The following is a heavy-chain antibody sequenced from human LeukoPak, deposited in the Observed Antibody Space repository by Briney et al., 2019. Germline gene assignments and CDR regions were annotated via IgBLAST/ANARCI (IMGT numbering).Heavy chain of an antibody. CDR3: ACIAVAGTGSDY. J-gene: IGHJ4*02. CDR2: ISGSGGST. D-gene: IGHD6-19*01. Sequence: QPGGSLRLSCAASGFTFTSYAMSWVRQAPGKGLESVSVISGSGGSTYYVDSVKGRFTISRDNSKNTLYLQMNSLRAEDTAVYYCACIAVAGTGSDYWGQGTPVTVSS. V-gene: IGHV3-23*01. CDR1: GFTFTSYA.